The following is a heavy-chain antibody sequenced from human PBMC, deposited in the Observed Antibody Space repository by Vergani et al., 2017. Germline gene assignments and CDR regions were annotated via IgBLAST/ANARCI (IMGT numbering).Heavy chain of an antibody. CDR1: GYSFASHW. CDR2: IYPGDSDT. J-gene: IGHJ4*02. V-gene: IGHV5-51*03. Sequence: EVQLVQSGAEVKKPGESLKISCQGSGYSFASHWIGWVRQMPGKGLEWMGIIYPGDSDTRYSPSFQGQVTISADKSISTAYVQRSSLRASDSAMYYYARLYGRDSSGSKYFDYWGQGTLVTVSS. D-gene: IGHD3-22*01. CDR3: ARLYGRDSSGSKYFDY.